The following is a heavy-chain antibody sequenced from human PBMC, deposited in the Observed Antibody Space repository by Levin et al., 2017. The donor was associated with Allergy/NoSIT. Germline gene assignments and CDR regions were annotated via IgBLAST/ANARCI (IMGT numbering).Heavy chain of an antibody. CDR2: IIPIFGTA. J-gene: IGHJ6*02. V-gene: IGHV1-69*13. Sequence: ASVKVSCKASGGTFSSYAISWVRQAPGQGLEWMGGIIPIFGTANYAQKFQGRVTITADESTSTAYMELSSLRSEDTAVYYCARAHLPDRYYYGMDVWGQGTTVTVSS. CDR3: ARAHLPDRYYYGMDV. CDR1: GGTFSSYA. D-gene: IGHD1-14*01.